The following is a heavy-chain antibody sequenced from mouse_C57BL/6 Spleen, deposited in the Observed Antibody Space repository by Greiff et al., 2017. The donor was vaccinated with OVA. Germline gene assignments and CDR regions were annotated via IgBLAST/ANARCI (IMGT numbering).Heavy chain of an antibody. J-gene: IGHJ3*01. CDR2: IHPNSGST. V-gene: IGHV1-64*01. CDR3: AREDEEDEDFAY. Sequence: QVQLQQPGAELVKPGASVKLSCKASGYTFTSYWMHWVKQRPGQGLEWIGMIHPNSGSTYYNEKFKSKSTLTVDKSSSTAYMQLSSLTSEESAVYYCAREDEEDEDFAYWGKGTLGTVSA. CDR1: GYTFTSYW.